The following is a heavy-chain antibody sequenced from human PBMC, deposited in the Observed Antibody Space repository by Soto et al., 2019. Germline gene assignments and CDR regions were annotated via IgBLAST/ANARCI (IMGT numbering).Heavy chain of an antibody. Sequence: SETLSLTCTVSGGSISSYYWSWIRQPAGKGLEWIGRIYTSGSTNYNPSLKSRVTMSVDTSKNQFSLRAEDTAVYYCARDPLIAAFLPYGMDVWGQGTTVTVSS. D-gene: IGHD6-13*01. CDR1: GGSISSYY. V-gene: IGHV4-4*07. J-gene: IGHJ6*02. CDR3: ARDPLIAAFLPYGMDV. CDR2: IYTSGST.